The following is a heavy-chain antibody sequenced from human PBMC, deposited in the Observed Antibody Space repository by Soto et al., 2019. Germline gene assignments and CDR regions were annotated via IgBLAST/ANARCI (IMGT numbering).Heavy chain of an antibody. D-gene: IGHD2-2*02. CDR3: ARVYCSSTSCYIGY. J-gene: IGHJ4*02. CDR2: IYSGGST. V-gene: IGHV3-53*01. Sequence: GGSLRLSCAASGFTVSSNYMSWVRQAPGKGLEWVSVIYSGGSTYYADSVKGRFTISRDNSKNTLYLQMNSLRAEDTAVYYCARVYCSSTSCYIGYWGQGTLVTVSS. CDR1: GFTVSSNY.